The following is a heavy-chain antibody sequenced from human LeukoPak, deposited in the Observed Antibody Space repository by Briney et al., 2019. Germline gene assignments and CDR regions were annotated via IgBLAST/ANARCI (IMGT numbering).Heavy chain of an antibody. D-gene: IGHD6-13*01. Sequence: GESLKISCKGSGYTFTTYWIAWMRQMPGKGLEWMGIIYPGGSDTRYSPSFQDQVTISADRSISTAYLQWGALKASDTAMYYCARLPAGAAARTLSGFDFWGQGTLVTVSS. CDR1: GYTFTTYW. V-gene: IGHV5-51*01. J-gene: IGHJ4*02. CDR3: ARLPAGAAARTLSGFDF. CDR2: IYPGGSDT.